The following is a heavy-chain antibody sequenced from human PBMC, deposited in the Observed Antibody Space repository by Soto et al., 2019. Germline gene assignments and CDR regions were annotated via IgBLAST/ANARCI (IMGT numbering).Heavy chain of an antibody. CDR1: GYSFTSYW. V-gene: IGHV5-10-1*01. CDR2: IDPSDSYT. D-gene: IGHD2-2*01. CDR3: ARRCSSTSCQFYYYGMDV. Sequence: RGESLKISCKGSGYSFTSYWISWVRQMPGKGLEWMGRIDPSDSYTNYSPSFQGHVTISADKSISTAYLQWSSLKASDTAMYYCARRCSSTSCQFYYYGMDVWGQGTTVTVSS. J-gene: IGHJ6*02.